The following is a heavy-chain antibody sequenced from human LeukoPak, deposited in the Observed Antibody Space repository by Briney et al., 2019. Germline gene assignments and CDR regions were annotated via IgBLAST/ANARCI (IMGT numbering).Heavy chain of an antibody. J-gene: IGHJ4*02. D-gene: IGHD3-22*01. CDR2: INPSGGST. Sequence: ASVKVSCKASGYTFTGYYMHWVRQAPGQGLEWMGIINPSGGSTSYAQKFQGRVTMTRDTSTSTVYMELSSLGSEDTAVYYCARDEEYYYDSSGYCDYWGQGTLVTVSS. CDR1: GYTFTGYY. CDR3: ARDEEYYYDSSGYCDY. V-gene: IGHV1-46*01.